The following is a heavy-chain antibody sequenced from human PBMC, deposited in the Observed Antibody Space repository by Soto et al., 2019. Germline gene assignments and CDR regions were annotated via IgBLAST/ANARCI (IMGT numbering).Heavy chain of an antibody. CDR3: ARVGSRDGNNWSDY. CDR2: IYYSGST. Sequence: SETLSLTCTVSGGSISSYYWSWIRQPPGKGLEGIGYIYYSGSTNYNPSLKSPVTISVDTSKNQFSLKLSSVTAADTAVYYCARVGSRDGNNWSDYCGQGTLVTVSS. V-gene: IGHV4-59*01. D-gene: IGHD2-2*01. CDR1: GGSISSYY. J-gene: IGHJ4*02.